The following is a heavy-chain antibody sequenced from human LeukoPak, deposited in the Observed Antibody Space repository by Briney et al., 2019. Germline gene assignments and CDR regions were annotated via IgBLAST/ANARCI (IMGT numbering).Heavy chain of an antibody. J-gene: IGHJ4*02. CDR2: IYYSGST. D-gene: IGHD1-26*01. Sequence: SETLSLTCTVSGGSISSSSYYWGWIRQPPGKGLEWIGSIYYSGSTYYNPSLKSRVTISVDTSKNQFSLKLSSVTAADTAVYYCARDSPQWELPDYWGQGTLVTVSS. V-gene: IGHV4-39*02. CDR3: ARDSPQWELPDY. CDR1: GGSISSSSYY.